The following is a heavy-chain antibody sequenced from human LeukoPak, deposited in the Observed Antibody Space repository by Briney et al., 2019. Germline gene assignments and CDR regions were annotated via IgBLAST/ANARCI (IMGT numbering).Heavy chain of an antibody. CDR2: INHSGST. CDR3: ARGRIMIVVVITLHWFDP. J-gene: IGHJ5*02. Sequence: SETLSLTCAVYGGSFRGYYWSWIRQPPGKGREWIGEINHSGSTNYRPSLKSRVPISLDTSKNQFSLKFGTVTAADTAVYYCARGRIMIVVVITLHWFDPWGQGTLVTVSS. CDR1: GGSFRGYY. D-gene: IGHD3-22*01. V-gene: IGHV4-34*01.